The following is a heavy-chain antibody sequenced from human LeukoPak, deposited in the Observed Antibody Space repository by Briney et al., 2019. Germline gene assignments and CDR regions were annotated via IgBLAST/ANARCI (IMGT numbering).Heavy chain of an antibody. D-gene: IGHD3-3*01. CDR1: GGSISSYY. CDR2: IYYSGST. V-gene: IGHV4-59*12. Sequence: SETLSLTCTVSGGSISSYYWSWIRQPPGKGLEWIGYIYYSGSTNYNPSLKSRVTISVDTSKNQFSLKLSSVTAADTAVYYCARDYFWSGYMDYWGQGTLVTVSS. CDR3: ARDYFWSGYMDY. J-gene: IGHJ4*02.